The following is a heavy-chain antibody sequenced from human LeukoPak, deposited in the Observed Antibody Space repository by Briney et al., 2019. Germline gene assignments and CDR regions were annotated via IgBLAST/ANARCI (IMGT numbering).Heavy chain of an antibody. CDR2: IYYSGST. V-gene: IGHV4-59*12. CDR3: ARDEYCSGGSCGDYFDY. CDR1: GGSISSYY. Sequence: SETLSLTCTVSGGSISSYYWSWIRQPPGKGLEWIGYIYYSGSTNYNPSLKSRVTISVDTSKNQFSLKLSSVTAADTAVYYCARDEYCSGGSCGDYFDYWGQGTLVTVSS. D-gene: IGHD2-15*01. J-gene: IGHJ4*02.